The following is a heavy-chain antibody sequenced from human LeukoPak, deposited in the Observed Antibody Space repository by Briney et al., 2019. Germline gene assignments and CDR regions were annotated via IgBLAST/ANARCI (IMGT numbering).Heavy chain of an antibody. V-gene: IGHV3-9*01. CDR3: AKNHHRYCSGGSCYYYFDY. D-gene: IGHD2-15*01. J-gene: IGHJ4*02. CDR2: ISWNSGSI. CDR1: GFTFNIYG. Sequence: GGSLRLSCAASGFTFNIYGMNWVRQAPGKGLEWVSGISWNSGSIGYADSVEGRFTISRDNAKNSLYLQMNSLRAEDTALYYCAKNHHRYCSGGSCYYYFDYWGQGTLVTVSS.